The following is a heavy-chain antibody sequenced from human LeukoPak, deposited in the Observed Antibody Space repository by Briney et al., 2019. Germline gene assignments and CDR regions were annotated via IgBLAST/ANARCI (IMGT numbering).Heavy chain of an antibody. CDR1: GGSLSSYY. CDR2: VYYTGST. J-gene: IGHJ4*02. Sequence: SETLSLTCTVSGGSLSSYYWSWIRQPPGKGLEWIGYVYYTGSTNFNASLKSRLTISVDTSTNQFSLKLNSVTAADTAVYYCARYNSAAGDFDYWGQGTLVTVSS. V-gene: IGHV4-59*12. D-gene: IGHD1-20*01. CDR3: ARYNSAAGDFDY.